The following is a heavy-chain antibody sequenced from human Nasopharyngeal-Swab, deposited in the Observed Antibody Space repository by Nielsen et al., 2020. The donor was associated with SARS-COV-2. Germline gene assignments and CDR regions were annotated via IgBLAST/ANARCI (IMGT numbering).Heavy chain of an antibody. CDR1: GFTFSDYY. J-gene: IGHJ6*02. Sequence: GESLKISCAASGFTFSDYYMSWIRQAPGKGLEWVSYISSSGSTIYYADSVKGRFTISRDNAKNSLYLQMNSLRAEDTAVYYCARDIVVVPAANPTYYYYGMDVWGQGTTVTVSS. CDR3: ARDIVVVPAANPTYYYYGMDV. D-gene: IGHD2-2*01. V-gene: IGHV3-11*04. CDR2: ISSSGSTI.